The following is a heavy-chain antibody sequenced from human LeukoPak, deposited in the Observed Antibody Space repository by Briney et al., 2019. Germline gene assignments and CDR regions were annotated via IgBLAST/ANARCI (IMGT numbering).Heavy chain of an antibody. J-gene: IGHJ3*02. Sequence: PSQTLSLTCTVSGGSISSGGYCWSWIRQHPGKGLEWIGYIYYSGSTYYNPSLKSRVTISVDTSKNQFSLKLSSVTAADTAVYYCARDVNDILTGPHAFDIWGQGTMVTVSS. V-gene: IGHV4-31*03. CDR3: ARDVNDILTGPHAFDI. CDR1: GGSISSGGYC. D-gene: IGHD3-9*01. CDR2: IYYSGST.